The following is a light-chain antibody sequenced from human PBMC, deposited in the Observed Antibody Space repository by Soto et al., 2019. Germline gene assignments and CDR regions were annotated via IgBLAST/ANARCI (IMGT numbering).Light chain of an antibody. CDR2: DVS. CDR1: SSDVGGYNY. Sequence: QSVLTQPRSVSGSPGQSVTISCTGTSSDVGGYNYVSWYQQHPGKAPKLMIYDVSKRPSGVPDRFSGSKSGNTASLTISGLQAEDEADYYWCSYASSXTPLCDFGTGTKVPVL. CDR3: CSYASSXTPLCD. V-gene: IGLV2-11*01. J-gene: IGLJ1*01.